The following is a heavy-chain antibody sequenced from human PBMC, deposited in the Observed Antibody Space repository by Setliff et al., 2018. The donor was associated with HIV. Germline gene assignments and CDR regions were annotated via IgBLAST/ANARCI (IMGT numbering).Heavy chain of an antibody. CDR2: ISNSGST. Sequence: SETLSLTCGVSGGSISSGGHYWNWIRQHPGRGLEWIGYISNSGSTYYNPSLKGRLTISVDPSKNHFSLNLTPVTAADTAVYYCARVPSGLWFGKWGNWGQGTLVTVSS. CDR1: GGSISSGGHY. CDR3: ARVPSGLWFGKWGN. D-gene: IGHD3-10*01. J-gene: IGHJ4*02. V-gene: IGHV4-31*11.